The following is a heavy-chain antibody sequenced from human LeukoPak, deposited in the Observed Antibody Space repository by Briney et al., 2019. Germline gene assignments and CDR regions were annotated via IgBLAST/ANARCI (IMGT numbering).Heavy chain of an antibody. J-gene: IGHJ5*02. Sequence: ASVKVSCKASGYTFTGYYMHWVRQAPGQGLEWMGWISAYNGNTNYAQKLQGRVTMTTDTSTSTAYMELRSLRSDDTAVYYCARDLLTYCTSCYRDGWDWFDPWGQGTLVTVSS. V-gene: IGHV1-18*04. D-gene: IGHD2-2*01. CDR2: ISAYNGNT. CDR3: ARDLLTYCTSCYRDGWDWFDP. CDR1: GYTFTGYY.